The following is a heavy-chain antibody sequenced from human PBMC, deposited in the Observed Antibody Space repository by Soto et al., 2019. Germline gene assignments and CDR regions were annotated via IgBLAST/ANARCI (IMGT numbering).Heavy chain of an antibody. CDR1: GYTFTGYY. D-gene: IGHD5-12*01. CDR2: INPNSGGP. Sequence: ASVKVSCKASGYTFTGYYMHWVRQAPGQGLEWMGWINPNSGGPNYAQKFQGWVTMTRDTSISTAYMELSSLKSEDTAVYYCASTRKGNSGYDFYFYGMDVWGQGTTVTVSS. V-gene: IGHV1-2*04. CDR3: ASTRKGNSGYDFYFYGMDV. J-gene: IGHJ6*02.